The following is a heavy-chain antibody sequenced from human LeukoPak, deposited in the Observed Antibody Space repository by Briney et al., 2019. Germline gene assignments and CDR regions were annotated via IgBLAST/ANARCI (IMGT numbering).Heavy chain of an antibody. Sequence: SETLSLTCTVSGGSISSSSYYWGWIRQPPGKGLEWIGSIHYSGSTYYNPSLKSRVTISVDTSKNQFSLKLSSVTAADTAVYYCARHCTNGVCYTDFDYWGQGTLVTVSS. D-gene: IGHD2-8*01. CDR3: ARHCTNGVCYTDFDY. J-gene: IGHJ4*02. V-gene: IGHV4-39*01. CDR2: IHYSGST. CDR1: GGSISSSSYY.